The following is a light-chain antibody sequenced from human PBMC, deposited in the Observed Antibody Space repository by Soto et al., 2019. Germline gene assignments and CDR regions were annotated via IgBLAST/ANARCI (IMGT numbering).Light chain of an antibody. CDR3: AAWDDSLNVPG. CDR2: SNN. Sequence: QSVLTQPPSASGTPGQRVTISCSGSSSNIGSNTVNWYQQLPGTAPKLLIYSNNQLPSGVPDRFSGSKSGTSASLAISGLQSEDEADYYCAAWDDSLNVPGFGGGTQLTVL. V-gene: IGLV1-44*01. CDR1: SSNIGSNT. J-gene: IGLJ2*01.